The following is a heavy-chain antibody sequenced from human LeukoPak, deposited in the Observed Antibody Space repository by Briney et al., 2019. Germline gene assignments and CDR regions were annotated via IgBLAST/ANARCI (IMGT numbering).Heavy chain of an antibody. Sequence: GGSLRLSCTASGFTFGDYAMSWVRQAPGKGLEWVGFIRSKAYGETTEYAASVKGRFTISRDDSKIIAYLQMNSLKTEDTAVYYCTSAAAGRGTSIYFGMDVWGQGTTVTVSS. CDR1: GFTFGDYA. CDR3: TSAAAGRGTSIYFGMDV. V-gene: IGHV3-49*04. CDR2: IRSKAYGETT. D-gene: IGHD6-13*01. J-gene: IGHJ6*02.